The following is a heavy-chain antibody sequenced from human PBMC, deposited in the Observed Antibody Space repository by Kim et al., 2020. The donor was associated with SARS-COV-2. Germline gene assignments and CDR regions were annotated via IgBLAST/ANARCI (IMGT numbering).Heavy chain of an antibody. CDR2: INYSGST. J-gene: IGHJ4*02. CDR3: ARRRDPYYCDY. V-gene: IGHV4-39*01. Sequence: SETLSLTCTVSGGSISSSSYYWGWIRQPPGKGLEWIGSINYSGSTYYNPSLKSRVTISVDTSKNQFSLKLSSVTAADTSVYYCARRRDPYYCDYWGQGTLVTVSS. CDR1: GGSISSSSYY.